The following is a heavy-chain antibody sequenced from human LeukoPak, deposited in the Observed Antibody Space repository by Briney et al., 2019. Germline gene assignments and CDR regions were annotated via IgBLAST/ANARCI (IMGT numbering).Heavy chain of an antibody. D-gene: IGHD3-3*01. CDR1: GYTFTSYA. Sequence: ASVKVSCKASGYTFTSYAMHWVRQAPGQRLEWMGWINAGNGNTKYSQKFQGRVTITRDTSASTACMELSSLRSEDTAVYYCASSYYDFWSGRRSYYYGMDVWGQGTTVTVSS. CDR3: ASSYYDFWSGRRSYYYGMDV. J-gene: IGHJ6*02. CDR2: INAGNGNT. V-gene: IGHV1-3*01.